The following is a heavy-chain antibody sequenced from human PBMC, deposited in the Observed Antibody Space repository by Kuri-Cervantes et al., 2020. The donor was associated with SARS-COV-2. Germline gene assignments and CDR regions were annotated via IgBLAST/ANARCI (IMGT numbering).Heavy chain of an antibody. CDR3: ARVESRGYSYVNFDY. CDR2: ISSSSSYI. D-gene: IGHD5-18*01. Sequence: GGSLRLSCAASGFTFSSYSMNWVRQAPGKGLEWVSSISSSSSYIYYADSVKGRFTISRDNAKNSLYLQMNSLRAEDTAVYYCARVESRGYSYVNFDYWGQGTLVTVSS. J-gene: IGHJ4*02. CDR1: GFTFSSYS. V-gene: IGHV3-21*01.